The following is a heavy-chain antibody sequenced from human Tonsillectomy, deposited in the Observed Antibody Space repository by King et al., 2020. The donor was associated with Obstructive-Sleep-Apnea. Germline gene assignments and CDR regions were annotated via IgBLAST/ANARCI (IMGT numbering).Heavy chain of an antibody. J-gene: IGHJ3*02. Sequence: VQLVESGGGLVQPGGSLRLSCGASGFTFSNHWMHCVRQAPGKGLVWVSRIHSEGSSRSYADSVQGRFIISRDNAKNTLYLQMNSLRAEDTAVYYCAREGLRTDAFDIWGQGTMVTVSS. CDR3: AREGLRTDAFDI. CDR1: GFTFSNHW. D-gene: IGHD4-17*01. CDR2: IHSEGSSR. V-gene: IGHV3-74*01.